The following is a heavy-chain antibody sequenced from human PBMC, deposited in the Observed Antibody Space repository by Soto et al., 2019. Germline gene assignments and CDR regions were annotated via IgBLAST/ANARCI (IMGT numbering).Heavy chain of an antibody. D-gene: IGHD6-6*01. CDR2: IYYSGST. J-gene: IGHJ3*02. CDR1: GGSISSGGYY. CDR3: ARVGGQLVISGAFDI. Sequence: PSETLSLTCTVSGGSISSGGYYWSWIRQHPGKGLEWIGYIYYSGSTYYNPSLKSRVTISVDTSKNQFSLKLSSVTAADTAVYYCARVGGQLVISGAFDIWGQGTMVTVSS. V-gene: IGHV4-31*03.